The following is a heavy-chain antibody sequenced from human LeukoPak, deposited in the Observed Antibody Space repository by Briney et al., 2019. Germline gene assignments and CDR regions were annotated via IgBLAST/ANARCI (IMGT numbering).Heavy chain of an antibody. J-gene: IGHJ4*02. CDR3: TRAQYSGYHFDY. V-gene: IGHV3-49*04. Sequence: GGSLRLSCAASGFTFSSYAMSWVRQAPGKGLEWVGFIRSKAYGGTTEYAASVKGRFTISRDDSKIIAYLQMNSLKTEDTAVYYYTRAQYSGYHFDYWGQGTLVTVSS. CDR2: IRSKAYGGTT. D-gene: IGHD5-12*01. CDR1: GFTFSSYA.